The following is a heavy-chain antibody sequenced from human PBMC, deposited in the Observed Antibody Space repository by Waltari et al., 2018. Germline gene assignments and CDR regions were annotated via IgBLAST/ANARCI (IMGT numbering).Heavy chain of an antibody. CDR1: GFSFISYS. CDR2: IYSGGST. V-gene: IGHV3-23*03. D-gene: IGHD6-13*01. Sequence: EVQLLESGGGLVQPGGCLRLSCAASGFSFISYSLSWVRQAPGKGLEWVSVIYSGGSTYYADSVKGRFTISRDNSKNTLYLQMNSLRAEDTAVYYCAAKGVAAAGSGDAFDIWGQGTMVTVSS. CDR3: AAKGVAAAGSGDAFDI. J-gene: IGHJ3*02.